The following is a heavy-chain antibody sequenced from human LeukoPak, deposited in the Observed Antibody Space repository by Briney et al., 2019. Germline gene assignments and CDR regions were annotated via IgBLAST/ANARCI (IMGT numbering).Heavy chain of an antibody. CDR1: GFTFDDYG. CDR2: INWNGGST. V-gene: IGHV3-20*04. J-gene: IGHJ4*02. D-gene: IGHD2-2*01. CDR3: ARVHCSSISCPGDY. Sequence: GGSLRLSCAASGFTFDDYGMSWVRQAPGKGLEWVSGINWNGGSTGYADSVKGRFTISRDNAKNSLYLQMNSLRAEDTALYYCARVHCSSISCPGDYWGQGTLVTVSS.